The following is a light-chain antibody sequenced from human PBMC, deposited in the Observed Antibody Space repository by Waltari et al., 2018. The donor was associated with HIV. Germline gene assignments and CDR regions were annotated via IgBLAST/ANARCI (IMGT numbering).Light chain of an antibody. V-gene: IGLV2-14*03. CDR2: DVN. CDR3: NSYASGSTLV. Sequence: QSALTQPASVSGSPGQSITISCTGTNSDVGGYNSVSWYQQHPDKAPTLLIYDVNKRPSGSANRFPDSKSGNTASLTISRLQTEDEADYYCNSYASGSTLVFGTGTTVTV. CDR1: NSDVGGYNS. J-gene: IGLJ1*01.